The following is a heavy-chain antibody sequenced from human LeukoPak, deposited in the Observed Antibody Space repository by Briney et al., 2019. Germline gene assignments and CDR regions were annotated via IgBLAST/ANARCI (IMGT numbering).Heavy chain of an antibody. D-gene: IGHD3-3*01. J-gene: IGHJ6*03. Sequence: AAGSLTLSCAASGFTFSSYSLKWLRQAPGKGLEWVSSINSSSSYIYYAYSVKGRFTTSRSNAKNSLYLRMNSLRAEDTAVYYCARLFFGDDFWSGYSTYYYYYMDVWGKGTTVTVSS. V-gene: IGHV3-21*01. CDR1: GFTFSSYS. CDR2: INSSSSYI. CDR3: ARLFFGDDFWSGYSTYYYYYMDV.